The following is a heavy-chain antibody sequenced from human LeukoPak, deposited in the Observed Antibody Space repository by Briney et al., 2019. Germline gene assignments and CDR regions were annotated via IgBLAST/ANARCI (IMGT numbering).Heavy chain of an antibody. J-gene: IGHJ4*02. D-gene: IGHD3-10*01. CDR2: INHSGST. CDR1: GVSISSSNSY. V-gene: IGHV4-39*07. Sequence: SETLSLTCTVSGVSISSSNSYWGWIRQPPGKGLEWIGEINHSGSTNYNPSLKSRVTISVDTSKNQFSLKLSSVTAADTAVYYCARAGHMVRGVIRNWGQGTLVTVSS. CDR3: ARAGHMVRGVIRN.